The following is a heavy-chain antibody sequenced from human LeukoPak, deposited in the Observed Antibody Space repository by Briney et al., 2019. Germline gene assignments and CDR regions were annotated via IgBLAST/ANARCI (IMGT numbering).Heavy chain of an antibody. CDR3: ARGGGSGYSYGYPVY. Sequence: ASVRLSFTASGYTFTSYAMHWVRQAPGQRLEWMGWINAGNGNTKYSHEFQGRVTITRDTSASTAYMELSSLRSEDMAVYYCARGGGSGYSYGYPVYWGQGTQVTVSS. J-gene: IGHJ4*02. D-gene: IGHD5-18*01. V-gene: IGHV1-3*03. CDR2: INAGNGNT. CDR1: GYTFTSYA.